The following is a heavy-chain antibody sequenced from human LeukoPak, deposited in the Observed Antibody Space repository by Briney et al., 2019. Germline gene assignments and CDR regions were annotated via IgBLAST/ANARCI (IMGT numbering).Heavy chain of an antibody. Sequence: SETLSLTCAVYGGSFSGYYWGWIRQPPGKGLEWIGSIYYSGSTYYNPSLKSRVTISVDTSKNQFSLKLSSVTAADTAVYYCARDMGEQVHYYYDSSNHRKNWFDPWGQGTLVTVSS. CDR2: IYYSGST. V-gene: IGHV4-34*01. CDR3: ARDMGEQVHYYYDSSNHRKNWFDP. J-gene: IGHJ5*02. D-gene: IGHD3-22*01. CDR1: GGSFSGYY.